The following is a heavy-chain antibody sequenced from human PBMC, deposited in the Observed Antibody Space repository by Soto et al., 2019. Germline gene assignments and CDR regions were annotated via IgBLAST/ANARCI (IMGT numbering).Heavy chain of an antibody. CDR1: GFSLNTRGVG. Sequence: QINLKESGPTLVKPTQTLTLTCTFSGFSLNTRGVGVGWIRQPPGKALEWLALLYWGDDKRYSPSLKSRLTITKDPSKNQVVLTMTSMDPVDTATYYCAHVGLTVPYFDYWGQGTLVTVSS. J-gene: IGHJ4*02. CDR2: LYWGDDK. CDR3: AHVGLTVPYFDY. D-gene: IGHD4-17*01. V-gene: IGHV2-5*02.